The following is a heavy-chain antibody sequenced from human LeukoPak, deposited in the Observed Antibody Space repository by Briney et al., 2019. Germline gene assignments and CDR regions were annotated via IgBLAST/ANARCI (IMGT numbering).Heavy chain of an antibody. CDR2: INPNSGGT. Sequence: ASVKVSCKASGCTFTGYYMHWVRQAPGQGLEWMGWINPNSGGTNYAQKFQGWVTMTRDTSISTAYMELRRLRSDDTAVYYYASSGSSWYGPIDPWGQGTLVTVSS. CDR1: GCTFTGYY. V-gene: IGHV1-2*04. J-gene: IGHJ5*02. CDR3: ASSGSSWYGPIDP. D-gene: IGHD6-13*01.